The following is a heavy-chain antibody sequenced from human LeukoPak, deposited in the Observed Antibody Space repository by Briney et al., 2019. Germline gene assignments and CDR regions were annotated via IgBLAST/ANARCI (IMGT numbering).Heavy chain of an antibody. J-gene: IGHJ4*02. CDR1: GGSFSGYY. D-gene: IGHD3-16*01. Sequence: PSETLSLTCAVYGGSFSGYYWSWIRQPPGKGLEWIGEINHSGSTNYNPSLKSRVTISVDTSKNQFSLKLSSVTAADTAVYYCARVADYVWGSITTKYYFDYWGQGTLVTVS. V-gene: IGHV4-34*01. CDR2: INHSGST. CDR3: ARVADYVWGSITTKYYFDY.